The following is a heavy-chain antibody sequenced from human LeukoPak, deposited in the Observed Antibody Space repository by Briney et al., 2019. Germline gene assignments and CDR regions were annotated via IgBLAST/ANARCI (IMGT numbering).Heavy chain of an antibody. CDR2: IYYSGST. D-gene: IGHD6-13*01. CDR1: GGSISSYY. Sequence: SETLSLTCTVSGGSISSYYWSWIRQPPGKGLEWIGYIYYSGSTNYNPSLKSRVTISVDTSKNQFSLKLSSVTAAGPAVYYWAGSGASWQQLVFRAFDIWGQGTMVTVSS. CDR3: AGSGASWQQLVFRAFDI. V-gene: IGHV4-59*08. J-gene: IGHJ3*02.